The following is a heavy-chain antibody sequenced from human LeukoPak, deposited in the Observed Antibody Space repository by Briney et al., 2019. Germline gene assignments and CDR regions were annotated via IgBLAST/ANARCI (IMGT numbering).Heavy chain of an antibody. D-gene: IGHD1-26*01. J-gene: IGHJ4*02. CDR3: ARSLVGAVYGSDF. CDR2: ISYDGNNK. V-gene: IGHV3-30*04. Sequence: PGGSLRLSCAASRFPFNSYAMHWVRQAPGKGLEWVAFISYDGNNKYYADSVKGRFTISRDNSKDTLYLQMNSLRAEDTAVYYCARSLVGAVYGSDFWGQGTLVTVS. CDR1: RFPFNSYA.